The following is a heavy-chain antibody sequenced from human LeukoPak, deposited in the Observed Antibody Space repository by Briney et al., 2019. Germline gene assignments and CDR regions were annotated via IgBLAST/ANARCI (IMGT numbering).Heavy chain of an antibody. CDR2: ISHSGST. D-gene: IGHD6-19*01. Sequence: SETLSLTCAVYGGSFSGYYWSWIRQPPGKGLEWIGEISHSGSTNYNPSLKSRVTISVDTSKNQFSLKLSSVTAADTAVYYCARDIAVAGTRDAPDAFDIWGQGTMVTVSS. CDR1: GGSFSGYY. V-gene: IGHV4-34*01. J-gene: IGHJ3*02. CDR3: ARDIAVAGTRDAPDAFDI.